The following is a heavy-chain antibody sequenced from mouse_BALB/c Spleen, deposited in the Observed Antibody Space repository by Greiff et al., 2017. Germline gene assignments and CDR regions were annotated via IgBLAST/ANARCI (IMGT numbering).Heavy chain of an antibody. J-gene: IGHJ3*01. CDR3: ARREDYYDYLAY. CDR2: ISSGSSTI. D-gene: IGHD2-4*01. CDR1: GFTFSSFG. Sequence: DVMLVESGGGLVQPGGSRKLSCAASGFTFSSFGMHWVRQAPEKGLEWVAYISSGSSTIYYADTVKGRFTISRDNPKNTLFLQMTSLRSEDTAMYYCARREDYYDYLAYWGQGTLVTVSA. V-gene: IGHV5-17*02.